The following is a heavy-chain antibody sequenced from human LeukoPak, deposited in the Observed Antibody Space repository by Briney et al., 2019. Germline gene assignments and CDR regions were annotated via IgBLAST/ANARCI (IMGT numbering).Heavy chain of an antibody. CDR3: ARSSDNRSHYIGY. V-gene: IGHV4-59*08. J-gene: IGHJ4*02. CDR1: GGSISSYY. Sequence: PSETLFLTCTVSGGSISSYYWSWIRQPPGKGLEWIGYIYYSGSTNYNPSLKSRVTISVDTSKNQFSLKLSSVTAADTAVYYCARSSDNRSHYIGYWGQGTLVTVSS. D-gene: IGHD2-15*01. CDR2: IYYSGST.